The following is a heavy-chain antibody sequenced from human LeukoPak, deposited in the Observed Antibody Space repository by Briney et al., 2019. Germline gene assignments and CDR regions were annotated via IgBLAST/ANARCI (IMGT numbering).Heavy chain of an antibody. CDR2: ISSGSNYM. D-gene: IGHD3-10*01. CDR3: ARDLTGNSAIFGWFDP. V-gene: IGHV3-21*01. Sequence: GGSLRLSCAGSGFNFNSYALNWIRQAPGKGLEWVSSISSGSNYMYYADSVKGRFTISRDDAKNSVYLQMNSLTAEDTAVYYCARDLTGNSAIFGWFDPWGQGTQVTVSS. J-gene: IGHJ5*02. CDR1: GFNFNSYA.